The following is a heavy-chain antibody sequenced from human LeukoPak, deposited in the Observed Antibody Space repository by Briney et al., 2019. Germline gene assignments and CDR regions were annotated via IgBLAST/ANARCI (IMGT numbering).Heavy chain of an antibody. CDR2: INYSGST. CDR3: ARHFDDAFDI. Sequence: PSETLSLTCTVSGGSISSYYWSWIRQPPGKGLEWIGYINYSGSTNYNPSLKSRVTISVDTSKNQFSLKLSSVTAADTAVYYCARHFDDAFDIWGQGTMVTVSS. V-gene: IGHV4-59*08. J-gene: IGHJ3*02. CDR1: GGSISSYY.